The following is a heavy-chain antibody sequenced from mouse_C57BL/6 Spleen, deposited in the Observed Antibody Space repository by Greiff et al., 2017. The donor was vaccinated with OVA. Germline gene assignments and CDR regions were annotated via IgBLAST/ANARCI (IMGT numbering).Heavy chain of an antibody. J-gene: IGHJ2*01. V-gene: IGHV7-3*01. CDR2: IRNKANGYTT. Sequence: EVKLQESGGGLVQPGGSLSLSCAASGFTFTDYYMSWVRQPPGKALEWLGFIRNKANGYTTEYSASVKGRFTISRDNSQSILYLQMNALRAEDSATYYCARYGGDYCDYWGQGTTLTVSS. CDR1: GFTFTDYY. CDR3: ARYGGDYCDY.